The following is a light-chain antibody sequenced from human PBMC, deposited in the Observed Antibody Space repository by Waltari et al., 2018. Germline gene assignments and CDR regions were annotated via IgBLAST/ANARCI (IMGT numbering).Light chain of an antibody. CDR3: QAWDSNTVI. Sequence: SYELTQPTSVSVSPGQKASITCYGDQSGGKFDSWYPLRGGQSPVLVLSQHNQRPAGIPARFFASYSGNTATLTISGTQARDEADYYCQAWDSNTVIFGGGTKLSVL. J-gene: IGLJ2*01. CDR1: QSGGKF. V-gene: IGLV3-1*01. CDR2: QHN.